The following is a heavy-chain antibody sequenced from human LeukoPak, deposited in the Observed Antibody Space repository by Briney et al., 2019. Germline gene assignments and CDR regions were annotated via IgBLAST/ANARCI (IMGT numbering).Heavy chain of an antibody. CDR3: AKDRLRFLEWPLLDY. CDR1: GFTFSSYG. D-gene: IGHD3-3*01. Sequence: PGGSLRLSCAASGFTFSSYGMHWVRQAPGKGLEWVAFIRYDGSNKYYADSVKGRFTISRDNSKNTLYLQMNSLRAEDTAVYYCAKDRLRFLEWPLLDYWGQGTLVTVSS. CDR2: IRYDGSNK. V-gene: IGHV3-30*02. J-gene: IGHJ4*02.